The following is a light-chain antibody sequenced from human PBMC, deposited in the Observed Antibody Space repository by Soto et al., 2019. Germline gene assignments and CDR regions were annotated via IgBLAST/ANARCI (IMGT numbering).Light chain of an antibody. V-gene: IGLV1-44*01. CDR2: STS. CDR3: AAFDDSLNGPV. J-gene: IGLJ2*01. CDR1: SFNIGRNT. Sequence: QSVLIQPPSASGTPGQRVTISCSGSSFNIGRNTVNWYQQVPGTAPKLLIYSTSQLPSGVPDRFSGSKSGTSASLAISGLQSEDEADYYCAAFDDSLNGPVFGGGTKVTVL.